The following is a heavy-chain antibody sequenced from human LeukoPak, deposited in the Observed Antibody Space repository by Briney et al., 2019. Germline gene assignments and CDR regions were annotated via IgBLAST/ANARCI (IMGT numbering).Heavy chain of an antibody. Sequence: GGSLRHSCAASGFTFSSYAMSWVRQAPGKGLEWVSAISGSGGSTYYADSVKGRFTISRDNSKNTLYLQMNSLRAEDTAVYYCAKDSMIGDYYDSSGSDAFDIWGQGTMVTVSS. V-gene: IGHV3-23*01. CDR2: ISGSGGST. CDR3: AKDSMIGDYYDSSGSDAFDI. CDR1: GFTFSSYA. J-gene: IGHJ3*02. D-gene: IGHD3-22*01.